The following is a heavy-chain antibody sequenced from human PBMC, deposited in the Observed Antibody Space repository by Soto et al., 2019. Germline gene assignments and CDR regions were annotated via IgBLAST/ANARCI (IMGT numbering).Heavy chain of an antibody. D-gene: IGHD5-18*01. CDR1: GFTFSSYA. J-gene: IGHJ4*02. Sequence: PGGSLRLSCAASGFTFSSYAMSWVRQAPGKGLGWVSAISGSGGSTYYADSVKGRFTISRDNSKNTLYLQMNSLRAEDTAVYYCAGPGYSSQDYWGQGALVTVSS. CDR2: ISGSGGST. CDR3: AGPGYSSQDY. V-gene: IGHV3-23*01.